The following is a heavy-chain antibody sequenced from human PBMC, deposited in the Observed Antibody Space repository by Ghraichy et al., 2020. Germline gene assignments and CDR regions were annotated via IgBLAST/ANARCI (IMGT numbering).Heavy chain of an antibody. D-gene: IGHD3-10*01. CDR2: INKDGSVK. V-gene: IGHV3-7*03. J-gene: IGHJ4*02. CDR3: SRWFYYGSADYYYNDY. CDR1: GFTSSSFW. Sequence: GGSLRLSCEASGFTSSSFWMTWVRQGPGKGLEWVANINKDGSVKSYVDSVKGRFTIARDNARNSLFLQMNSLRDEDTAIYYCSRWFYYGSADYYYNDYWGQGTLVTVSS.